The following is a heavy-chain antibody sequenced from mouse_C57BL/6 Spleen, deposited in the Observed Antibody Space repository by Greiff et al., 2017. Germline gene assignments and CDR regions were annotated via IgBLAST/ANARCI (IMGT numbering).Heavy chain of an antibody. CDR1: GYSITSGYD. J-gene: IGHJ2*01. CDR3: AREGDYVVFDY. CDR2: ISYSGST. V-gene: IGHV3-1*01. D-gene: IGHD2-4*01. Sequence: EVKLMESGPGMVKPSQSLSLTCTVTGYSITSGYDWHWIRHFPGNILEWMGYISYSGSTNYNPFLKSRISITHDTSKNHFFLKLNSVTTEDSATYYCAREGDYVVFDYWGQGTTLTVSS.